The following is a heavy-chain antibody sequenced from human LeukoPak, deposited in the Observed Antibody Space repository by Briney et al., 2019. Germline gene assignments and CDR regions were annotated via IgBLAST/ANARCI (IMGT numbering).Heavy chain of an antibody. J-gene: IGHJ4*02. D-gene: IGHD3-9*01. CDR3: AKDPTSHYDILTGYPHPFDY. Sequence: GGSLRLSCAASGFTFSSYGMHWVRQAPGQGLKWVAFIQYDGSNKFYADSVKGRFTISRDNSKNTLYLQMNSLRAEDTAVYYCAKDPTSHYDILTGYPHPFDYWGQETLVTVSS. CDR1: GFTFSSYG. CDR2: IQYDGSNK. V-gene: IGHV3-30*02.